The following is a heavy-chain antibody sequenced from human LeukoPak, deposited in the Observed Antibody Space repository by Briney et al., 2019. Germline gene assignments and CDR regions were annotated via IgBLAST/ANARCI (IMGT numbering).Heavy chain of an antibody. CDR1: GGSFSGYY. J-gene: IGHJ4*02. CDR2: INHSGST. Sequence: SETLSLTCAVYGGSFSGYYWSWIRQPPGKGLEWIGEINHSGSTYYNPSLKSRVTISVDTSKNQFSLKLSSVTAADTAVYYCARFGIAAAGKGGVSYWGQGTLVTVSS. CDR3: ARFGIAAAGKGGVSY. D-gene: IGHD6-13*01. V-gene: IGHV4-34*01.